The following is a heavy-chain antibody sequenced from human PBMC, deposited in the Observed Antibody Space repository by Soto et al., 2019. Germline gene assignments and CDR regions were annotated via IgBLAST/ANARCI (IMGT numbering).Heavy chain of an antibody. Sequence: QITLKESGPTLVRPTQTLTLTCAFSGFSLSTSGVGVGWIRQPPGKALEWLAVIYWDDSKHYSPSLRSRITIHKDNSKNQVVLTMTKMDPMHTGTYYCAHEGPEDWPLDYWGQGTLVTVSS. J-gene: IGHJ4*02. D-gene: IGHD3-9*01. CDR3: AHEGPEDWPLDY. CDR2: IYWDDSK. V-gene: IGHV2-5*02. CDR1: GFSLSTSGVG.